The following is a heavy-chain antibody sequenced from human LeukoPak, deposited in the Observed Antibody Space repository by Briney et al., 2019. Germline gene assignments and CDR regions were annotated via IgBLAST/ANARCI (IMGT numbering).Heavy chain of an antibody. D-gene: IGHD3-10*01. CDR3: ARGHYYGSGSYRHRGGNWFDP. J-gene: IGHJ5*02. Sequence: SETLSLTCAVYGGSFSGYYWSWIRQPPGKGLEWIGEINHSGSTNYNPSLKSRVTISVDTSKNQFSLKLSSVIAADTAVYYCARGHYYGSGSYRHRGGNWFDPWGQGTLVTVSS. V-gene: IGHV4-34*01. CDR1: GGSFSGYY. CDR2: INHSGST.